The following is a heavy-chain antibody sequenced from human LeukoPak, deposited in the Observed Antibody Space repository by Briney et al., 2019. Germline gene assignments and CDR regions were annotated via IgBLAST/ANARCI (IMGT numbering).Heavy chain of an antibody. CDR2: ISSSGSTI. CDR3: AKSRKRGVAATSDFDY. Sequence: PGGSLRLSCAASGFTFSDYYMSWIRQAPGKGLEWVSYISSSGSTIYYADSVKGRFTISRDNAKNSLYLQMNSLRAEDTAVYYCAKSRKRGVAATSDFDYWGQGTLVTVSS. D-gene: IGHD2-15*01. CDR1: GFTFSDYY. V-gene: IGHV3-11*01. J-gene: IGHJ4*02.